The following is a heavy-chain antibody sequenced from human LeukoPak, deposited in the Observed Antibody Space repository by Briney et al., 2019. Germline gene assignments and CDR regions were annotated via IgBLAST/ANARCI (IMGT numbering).Heavy chain of an antibody. J-gene: IGHJ6*03. CDR1: GYTFTSYY. V-gene: IGHV1-46*01. CDR3: ARGGYYYGSGSYYYYYYMDV. CDR2: INPSGGST. D-gene: IGHD3-10*01. Sequence: GASVKVSCKASGYTFTSYYMHWVRQAPGQGLEWMGIINPSGGSTSYAQKFQGRVTMTRDMSTSTVYMELSSLRSEDMAVYYCARGGYYYGSGSYYYYYYMDVWGKGTTVTVSS.